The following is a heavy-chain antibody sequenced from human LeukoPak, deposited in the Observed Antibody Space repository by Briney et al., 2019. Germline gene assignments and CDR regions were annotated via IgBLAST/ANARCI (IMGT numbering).Heavy chain of an antibody. CDR1: GGSLSGDY. CDR2: INHSGST. CDR3: ATTAAGTGDWFDP. D-gene: IGHD6-13*01. Sequence: PPETLSLTCAVHGGSLSGDYWSWVRQPPGKGLEWVGEINHSGSTNYNPSLKRRVTLSVDPSQHQLSLKLSSVTAAATAVYYCATTAAGTGDWFDPWGQGTLVTVSS. V-gene: IGHV4-34*01. J-gene: IGHJ5*02.